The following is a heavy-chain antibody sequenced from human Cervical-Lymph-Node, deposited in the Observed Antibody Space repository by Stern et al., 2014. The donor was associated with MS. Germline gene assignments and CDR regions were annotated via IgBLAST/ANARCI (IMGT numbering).Heavy chain of an antibody. Sequence: VHLVESGGGVVQPGTSLRLSCAASGFTFSSYGMHWVRQAPGKVLEWVALAWYDGSTAYYTNSVKGRFTISRDNSKNTLSLQMNSLTAEDTAVYYCARGHIPYAYNYLFDYWGQGTLVTVSS. D-gene: IGHD5-24*01. CDR3: ARGHIPYAYNYLFDY. V-gene: IGHV3-33*01. CDR1: GFTFSSYG. CDR2: AWYDGSTA. J-gene: IGHJ4*02.